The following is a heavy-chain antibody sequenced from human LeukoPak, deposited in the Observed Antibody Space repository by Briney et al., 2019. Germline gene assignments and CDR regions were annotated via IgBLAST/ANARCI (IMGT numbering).Heavy chain of an antibody. CDR1: GFTFSSYW. Sequence: GGSLRLSCAASGFTFSSYWMHWVRQAPGKGLVWVSRINSDGSSTSYADSGKGRFTISRDNAKNTLYLKMNSLRAEDTAVYYCAREDSYYDILTGIYYYYYMDVWGKGTTVTVSS. CDR2: INSDGSST. J-gene: IGHJ6*03. D-gene: IGHD3-9*01. V-gene: IGHV3-74*01. CDR3: AREDSYYDILTGIYYYYYMDV.